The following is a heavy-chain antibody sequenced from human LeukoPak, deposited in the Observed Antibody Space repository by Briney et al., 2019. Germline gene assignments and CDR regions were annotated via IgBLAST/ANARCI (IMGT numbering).Heavy chain of an antibody. J-gene: IGHJ3*02. Sequence: PGGSLRLSCAASGFTFSDYYMSWIRQAPGRGLEWVSYISSSGSTIYYADSVKGRFTISRDNAKNSLYLQMNSLRAEDTAVYYCARAYCSSTSCYGDAFDIWGQGTMVTVSS. CDR1: GFTFSDYY. D-gene: IGHD2-2*01. V-gene: IGHV3-11*01. CDR3: ARAYCSSTSCYGDAFDI. CDR2: ISSSGSTI.